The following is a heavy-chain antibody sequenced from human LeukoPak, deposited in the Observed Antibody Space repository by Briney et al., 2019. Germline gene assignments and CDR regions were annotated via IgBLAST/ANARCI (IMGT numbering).Heavy chain of an antibody. V-gene: IGHV3-48*03. CDR3: ASDRYGDYGDAFDL. CDR1: GFTFSSYE. Sequence: GGSLRLSCAASGFTFSSYEMNWLRQAPGKGPEWVSYGSVSGNTRKYADSVKGRFSISRDNAQNSLYLQMNSLRAEDTAVYYCASDRYGDYGDAFDLWGQGTMVTVSS. CDR2: GSVSGNTR. D-gene: IGHD4/OR15-4a*01. J-gene: IGHJ3*01.